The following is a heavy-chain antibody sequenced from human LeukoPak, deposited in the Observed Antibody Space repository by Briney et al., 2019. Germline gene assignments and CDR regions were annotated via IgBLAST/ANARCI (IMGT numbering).Heavy chain of an antibody. CDR3: ARSPVIRPTYYYYYMDV. D-gene: IGHD3-16*02. V-gene: IGHV1-8*03. J-gene: IGHJ6*03. Sequence: ASVKVSCKASGYTFTSYDINWVRQATGQGGEWMGWMNPNSGNTAYAQKFQGRVTTTRNTTISTAYMQLSSLRSEDTAIYYCARSPVIRPTYYYYYMDVWGKGTTVTVSS. CDR1: GYTFTSYD. CDR2: MNPNSGNT.